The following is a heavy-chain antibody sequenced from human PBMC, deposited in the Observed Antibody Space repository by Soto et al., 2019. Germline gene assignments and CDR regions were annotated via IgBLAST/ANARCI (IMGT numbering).Heavy chain of an antibody. Sequence: ASVKVSCKASGYTFTSYGISWVRQAPGQGLEWMGWISAYNGNTNYAQKLQGRVTMTTDTSTSTAYMELRSLRSDDTALYYCARDLNQWLVRVNWFDPWGQGTLVTVSS. CDR1: GYTFTSYG. J-gene: IGHJ5*02. CDR2: ISAYNGNT. D-gene: IGHD6-19*01. CDR3: ARDLNQWLVRVNWFDP. V-gene: IGHV1-18*01.